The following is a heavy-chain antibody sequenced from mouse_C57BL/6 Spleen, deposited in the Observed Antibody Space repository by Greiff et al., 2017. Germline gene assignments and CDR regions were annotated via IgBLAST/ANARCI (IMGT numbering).Heavy chain of an antibody. CDR3: ARNGDGYYRYFDG. CDR1: GYAFSSYW. CDR2: IYPGDGDT. J-gene: IGHJ1*03. V-gene: IGHV1-80*01. D-gene: IGHD2-3*01. Sequence: VQGVESGAELVKPGASVKISCKASGYAFSSYWMNWVKQRPGKGLEWIGQIYPGDGDTNYNGKFKGKATLTADKSSSTAYMQLSSLTSEDSAVYFCARNGDGYYRYFDGWGTGTTVTVSS.